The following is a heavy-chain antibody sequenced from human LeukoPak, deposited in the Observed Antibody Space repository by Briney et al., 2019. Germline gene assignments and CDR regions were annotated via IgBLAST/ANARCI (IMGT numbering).Heavy chain of an antibody. J-gene: IGHJ2*01. CDR1: GGTFTSYA. D-gene: IGHD3-10*01. CDR2: IIPIFGTA. V-gene: IGHV1-69*06. Sequence: SVKVSCKASGGTFTSYAISWVRQAPGQGLEWMGGIIPIFGTANYAQKFQGRVTITADKSTSTAYMELSSLRSEDTAVYYCARTPPGVRGVRATWYFDLWGRGTLVTVSS. CDR3: ARTPPGVRGVRATWYFDL.